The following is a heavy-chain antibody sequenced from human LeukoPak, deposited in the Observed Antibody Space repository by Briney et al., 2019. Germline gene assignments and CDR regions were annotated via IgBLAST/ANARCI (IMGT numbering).Heavy chain of an antibody. D-gene: IGHD6-19*01. CDR3: AKLHNSGWYPAFFDY. J-gene: IGHJ4*02. CDR2: IIPILGIA. CDR1: GGTFSSYA. Sequence: ASVKVSCKASGGTFSSYAISWVRQAPGQGLEWMGRIIPILGIANYAQKFQGRVTITADKSTSTAYMELSSLRSEDTAVYYCAKLHNSGWYPAFFDYWGQGTLVSVSS. V-gene: IGHV1-69*04.